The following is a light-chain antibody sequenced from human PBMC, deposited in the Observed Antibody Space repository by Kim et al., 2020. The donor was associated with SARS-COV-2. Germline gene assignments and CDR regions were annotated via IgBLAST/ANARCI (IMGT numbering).Light chain of an antibody. J-gene: IGLJ2*01. CDR1: SSDVGAYND. CDR2: ELN. V-gene: IGLV2-8*01. Sequence: GQAVAISGTGTSSDVGAYNDVAWYQQHPGKAPKLIIYELNMRPSGVPDRFSGAKSGNTASLTVSGLQAEDEADYYCSSYTGSNNVLFGGGTQLTVL. CDR3: SSYTGSNNVL.